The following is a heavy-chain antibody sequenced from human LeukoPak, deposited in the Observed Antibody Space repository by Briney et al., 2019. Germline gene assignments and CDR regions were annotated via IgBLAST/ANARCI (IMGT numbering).Heavy chain of an antibody. V-gene: IGHV3-23*01. J-gene: IGHJ4*02. CDR2: ISGSGGST. CDR3: AKSPVRYFDWLSGVYFDY. CDR1: GFTFSSYA. D-gene: IGHD3-9*01. Sequence: GGSLRLSCAASGFTFSSYAMSWVRQAPGKGLEWVSAISGSGGSTYYADSVKGRFTISRDNSKNTLYLQMNSLRAEDTAVYYCAKSPVRYFDWLSGVYFDYWGQGTLVTVSS.